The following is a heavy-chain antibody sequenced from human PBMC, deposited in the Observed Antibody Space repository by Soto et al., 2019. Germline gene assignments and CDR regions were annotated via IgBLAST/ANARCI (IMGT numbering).Heavy chain of an antibody. CDR2: IWYDGSNK. CDR3: AKDLMVRGVINLPRTVDY. D-gene: IGHD3-10*01. V-gene: IGHV3-33*06. CDR1: GFTFSSYG. Sequence: GGSLRLSCAASGFTFSSYGMHWVHQAPGKGLEWVAVIWYDGSNKYYADSVKGRFTISRDNSKNTLYLQMNSLRAEDTAVYYCAKDLMVRGVINLPRTVDYWGQGTLVTVSS. J-gene: IGHJ4*02.